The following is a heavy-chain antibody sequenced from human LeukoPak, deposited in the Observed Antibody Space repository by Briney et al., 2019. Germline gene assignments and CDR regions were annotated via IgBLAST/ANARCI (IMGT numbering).Heavy chain of an antibody. CDR2: IKQDGGET. V-gene: IGHV3-7*01. CDR3: ASLGSGYYVNFFDP. Sequence: PGGSVRLSCAASGLTLSNHWMSWVRQAPGMGRWGVANIKQDGGETYYMNSVKGRFTISRDNAKNALYLHMSRLRVEDTAVYYCASLGSGYYVNFFDPWGQGTLVTVSS. D-gene: IGHD3-3*01. CDR1: GLTLSNHW. J-gene: IGHJ5*02.